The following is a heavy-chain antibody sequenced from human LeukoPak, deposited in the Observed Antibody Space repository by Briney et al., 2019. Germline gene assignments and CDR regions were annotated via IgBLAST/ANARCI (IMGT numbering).Heavy chain of an antibody. D-gene: IGHD5-18*01. CDR3: ARGGIYSYVTFDY. V-gene: IGHV3-74*01. Sequence: GGSLRLSCAASGFTFSSYWMHWVRQAPGKGLVWVSRINSDGSSTSYADSVKGRFTISRDNAKNTLYLQMNSLRAEDTAVYYCARGGIYSYVTFDYWGQGTLVTVS. CDR1: GFTFSSYW. CDR2: INSDGSST. J-gene: IGHJ4*02.